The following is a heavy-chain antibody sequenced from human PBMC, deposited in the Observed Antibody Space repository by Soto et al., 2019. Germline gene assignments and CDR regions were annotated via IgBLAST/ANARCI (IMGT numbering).Heavy chain of an antibody. CDR3: ASVDGGLGGSSRGADDCLDV. CDR1: GGTFTKYA. CDR2: IVPLPGTT. D-gene: IGHD6-13*01. Sequence: QLQLLQSGAAVRKPGSSVKVSCKASGGTFTKYAITWVRQAPRQGLEWMGGIVPLPGTTYYAQYFLGGVTFSAVESIGTAYLEVSSLSSDATAVYYVASVDGGLGGSSRGADDCLDVLSKGTVVMVTS. J-gene: IGHJ3*01. V-gene: IGHV1-69*01.